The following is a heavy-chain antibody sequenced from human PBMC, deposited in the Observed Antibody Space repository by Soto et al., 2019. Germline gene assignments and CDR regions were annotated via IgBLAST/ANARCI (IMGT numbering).Heavy chain of an antibody. CDR2: IYYRSKWFH. J-gene: IGHJ6*02. Sequence: PSQTLSLTCVLSGDSVSSNGACWYWIRQSPSRGLQWLGRIYYRSKWFHDYAASVESRMAINPDTSRNQFSLQLNYVTPEDTAVYYCARVHCSAGTCLDGLDFWGQATTVTVS. CDR3: ARVHCSAGTCLDGLDF. CDR1: GDSVSSNGAC. D-gene: IGHD2-15*01. V-gene: IGHV6-1*01.